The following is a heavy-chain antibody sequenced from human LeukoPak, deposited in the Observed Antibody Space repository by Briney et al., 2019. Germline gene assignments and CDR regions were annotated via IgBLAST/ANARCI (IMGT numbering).Heavy chain of an antibody. CDR2: ISYDGSIK. CDR1: GFTFSSYA. J-gene: IGHJ4*02. CDR3: ARGPGHSSGWYVLSVDY. V-gene: IGHV3-30-3*01. D-gene: IGHD6-19*01. Sequence: GGSLRLSCAASGFTFSSYAMHWVRQAPGKGLEWVAVISYDGSIKYYADSVKGRFTTSRDNSKNMLYLQMNSLSAGDTAVYYCARGPGHSSGWYVLSVDYWGQGTLVTVSS.